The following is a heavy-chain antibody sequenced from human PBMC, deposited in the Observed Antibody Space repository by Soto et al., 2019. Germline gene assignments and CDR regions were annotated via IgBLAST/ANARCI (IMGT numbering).Heavy chain of an antibody. CDR2: IYYSGST. CDR1: GGSISSYY. Sequence: SETLSLTCTVSGGSISSYYWSWIRQPPGKGLEWIGYIYYSGSTNYNPSLKSRVTISVDTSKDQFSLKLSSVTAADTAVYYCARSPYRSGPLWGQGTLVTVSS. V-gene: IGHV4-59*01. D-gene: IGHD6-19*01. J-gene: IGHJ4*02. CDR3: ARSPYRSGPL.